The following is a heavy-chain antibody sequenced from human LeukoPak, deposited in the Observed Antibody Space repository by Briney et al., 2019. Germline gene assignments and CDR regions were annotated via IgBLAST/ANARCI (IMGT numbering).Heavy chain of an antibody. CDR3: ARGPAYYDSHYGMDV. Sequence: QPGESLRLSCSASGFTFSSFWMSWVRQAPGKGLEWVANIKQDGSEKYYVDSVKGRFTISRDNAKNSLYLQMNSLRAEDTAVYYCARGPAYYDSHYGMDVWGQGTTVAVSS. CDR1: GFTFSSFW. V-gene: IGHV3-7*01. CDR2: IKQDGSEK. D-gene: IGHD3-3*01. J-gene: IGHJ6*02.